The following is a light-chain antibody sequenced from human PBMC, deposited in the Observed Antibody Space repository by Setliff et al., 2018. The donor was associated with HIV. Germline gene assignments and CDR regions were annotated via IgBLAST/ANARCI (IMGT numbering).Light chain of an antibody. V-gene: IGLV2-8*01. Sequence: QSVLTQPPSASGSPGQSVTISCTGTSSDVGGYNYVSWYQHHPGKAPKLIIYEVTKRPSGVPDRFSGSKSGNTASLTVSGLQAEDEADYYCTSYGASRVFGTGTKV. J-gene: IGLJ1*01. CDR3: TSYGASRV. CDR1: SSDVGGYNY. CDR2: EVT.